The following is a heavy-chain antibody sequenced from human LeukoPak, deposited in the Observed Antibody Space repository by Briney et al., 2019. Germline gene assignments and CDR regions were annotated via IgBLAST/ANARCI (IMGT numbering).Heavy chain of an antibody. J-gene: IGHJ3*02. Sequence: SETLSLTCAVSGGSISSYYWSWIRQPPGKGLEWIGYIYYSGSTNNNPSLKSRVTISVDTSKNQFSLKLSSVTAADTAVYYCARLGPGYSSTWSNDAFAIWGQGTVVTVSS. V-gene: IGHV4-59*08. CDR1: GGSISSYY. CDR3: ARLGPGYSSTWSNDAFAI. D-gene: IGHD6-13*01. CDR2: IYYSGST.